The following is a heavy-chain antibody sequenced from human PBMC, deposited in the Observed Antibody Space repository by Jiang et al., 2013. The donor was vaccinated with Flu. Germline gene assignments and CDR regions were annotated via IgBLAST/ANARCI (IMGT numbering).Heavy chain of an antibody. D-gene: IGHD6-13*01. V-gene: IGHV1-18*01. CDR3: ARVSSSWGKEGWFDP. CDR2: ISAYNGNT. CDR1: GYTFTSYG. Sequence: GAEVKKPGASVKVSCKASGYTFTSYGISWVRQAPGQGLEWMGWISAYNGNTNYAQKLQGRVTMTTDTSTSTAYMELRSLRSDDTAVYYCARVSSSWGKEGWFDPWGQGTLVTVSS. J-gene: IGHJ5*02.